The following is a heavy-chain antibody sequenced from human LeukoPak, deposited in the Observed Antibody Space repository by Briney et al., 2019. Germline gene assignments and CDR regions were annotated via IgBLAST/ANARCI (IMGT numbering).Heavy chain of an antibody. Sequence: GGSLTLSCLGSGFKFNDAYMNWVRQAPGKGLEWVGRVKTKRDGGKTDDAAPVNGRFTISRDDSKNAVYLQMNSLKIEDTAVYYCTARVVSTNDFWGQGTLVTVSS. CDR3: TARVVSTNDF. CDR2: VKTKRDGGKT. D-gene: IGHD2-21*01. J-gene: IGHJ4*02. V-gene: IGHV3-15*01. CDR1: GFKFNDAY.